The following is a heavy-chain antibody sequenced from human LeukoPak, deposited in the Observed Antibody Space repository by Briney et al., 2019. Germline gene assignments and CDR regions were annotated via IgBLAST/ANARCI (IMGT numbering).Heavy chain of an antibody. Sequence: ASVTVSCTASGYTFTAYYMHWVRQAPGQGLEWLGWINPNSGGTNYAQKFQGRVTMTRDTSITTAYMELSRLSSDDTAVYYCASSVSSRWAIIGYWGQGTLVTVSS. CDR2: INPNSGGT. J-gene: IGHJ4*02. D-gene: IGHD6-13*01. CDR1: GYTFTAYY. CDR3: ASSVSSRWAIIGY. V-gene: IGHV1-2*02.